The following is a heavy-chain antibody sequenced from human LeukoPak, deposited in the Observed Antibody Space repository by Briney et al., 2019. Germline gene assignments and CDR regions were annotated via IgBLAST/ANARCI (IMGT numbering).Heavy chain of an antibody. Sequence: GVSLRLSCVASGFTFSDYSMHWVRQAPGEGLECVSGIISNGASSYYASSVKGRFTISRDNSKNTLYLQMGSLSPEDMAIYYCARGSDGTYDYWGQGTLVTVSS. CDR2: IISNGASS. V-gene: IGHV3-64*01. CDR3: ARGSDGTYDY. CDR1: GFTFSDYS. D-gene: IGHD2-15*01. J-gene: IGHJ4*02.